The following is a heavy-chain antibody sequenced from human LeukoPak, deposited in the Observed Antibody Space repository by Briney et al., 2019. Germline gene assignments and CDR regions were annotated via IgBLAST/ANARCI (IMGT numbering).Heavy chain of an antibody. D-gene: IGHD2-15*01. J-gene: IGHJ4*02. CDR1: GFTFSSYS. Sequence: GGSLRLSCAASGFTFSSYSMLWVRQAPGKGLQWVSAISVSRSSIYYADSAKGRFTISRDNAKNSLFLQMDSLRAEDTAVYYCATGYCSGSGCNSEGDWGQGTLVTVSS. CDR3: ATGYCSGSGCNSEGD. V-gene: IGHV3-48*01. CDR2: ISVSRSSI.